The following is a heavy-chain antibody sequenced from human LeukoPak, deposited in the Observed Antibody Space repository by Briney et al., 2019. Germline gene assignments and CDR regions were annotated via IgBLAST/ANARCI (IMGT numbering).Heavy chain of an antibody. CDR1: GFTFSSYA. CDR3: ARNPSYDIFTGYSDYYGMDV. CDR2: ISGSGGST. D-gene: IGHD3-9*01. J-gene: IGHJ6*02. Sequence: TGGSLRLSCAASGFTFSSYAMSWVRQAPGKGLEWVSAISGSGGSTYYADSVKGRFTISRDNSKNTLYLQMNSLRAEDTAVYYCARNPSYDIFTGYSDYYGMDVWGQGTTVTVSS. V-gene: IGHV3-23*01.